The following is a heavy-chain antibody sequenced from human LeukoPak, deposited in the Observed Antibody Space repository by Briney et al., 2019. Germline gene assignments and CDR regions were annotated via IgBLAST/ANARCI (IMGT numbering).Heavy chain of an antibody. CDR3: ARDRGYCSGSSCPTSYYFDY. CDR1: GFTFSSYA. Sequence: GRSLRLSCAASGFTFSSYAMHWVRQAPGKGLEWVAVISYDGSNKYYADSVKGRFTISRDNSKNTLYLQMNSLRAEDTAVYYCARDRGYCSGSSCPTSYYFDYWGQGTLVTVSS. CDR2: ISYDGSNK. J-gene: IGHJ4*02. V-gene: IGHV3-30*04. D-gene: IGHD2-15*01.